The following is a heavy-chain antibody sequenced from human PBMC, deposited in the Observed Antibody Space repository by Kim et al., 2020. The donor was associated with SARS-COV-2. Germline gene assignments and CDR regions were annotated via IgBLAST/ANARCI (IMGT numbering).Heavy chain of an antibody. CDR3: AKGWGFDN. CDR1: GFTFSTHY. Sequence: GGSLRLSCEASGFTFSTHYMSWVRQAPGKGLEWVANIKEDASDESYADTVKGRFIISRDNARNSLYLQMNNLRVEDTAVYYCAKGWGFDNWGQGTLVTVS. CDR2: IKEDASDE. J-gene: IGHJ4*02. D-gene: IGHD3-16*01. V-gene: IGHV3-7*01.